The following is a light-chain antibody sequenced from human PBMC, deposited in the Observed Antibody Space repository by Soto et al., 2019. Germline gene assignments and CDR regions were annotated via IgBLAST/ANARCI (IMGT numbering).Light chain of an antibody. V-gene: IGKV3D-20*02. J-gene: IGKJ4*01. Sequence: EIVLKQSPGTLSLYKGERATLSCRASQSVSSSYLAWYQQKPGQAPRLLIYGASTRATGIPARFGGSGSGTEFTLTISSLQSEDFAVYYCQQRSNWPLTFGGVTKVDI. CDR2: GAS. CDR3: QQRSNWPLT. CDR1: QSVSSSY.